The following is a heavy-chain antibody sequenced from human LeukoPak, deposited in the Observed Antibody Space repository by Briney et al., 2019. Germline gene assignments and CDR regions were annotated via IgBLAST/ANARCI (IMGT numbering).Heavy chain of an antibody. CDR1: GFTFSSYA. J-gene: IGHJ3*02. CDR2: ISGSGGST. Sequence: GGSLRLSCAASGFTFSSYAMSWVRQAPGKGLEWVSAISGSGGSTYYADSVKGRFTISRDNSKNTLHLQMNSLRAEDTAVYYCAKDPYSSSTADAFDIWGQGTMVTVSS. CDR3: AKDPYSSSTADAFDI. V-gene: IGHV3-23*01. D-gene: IGHD6-6*01.